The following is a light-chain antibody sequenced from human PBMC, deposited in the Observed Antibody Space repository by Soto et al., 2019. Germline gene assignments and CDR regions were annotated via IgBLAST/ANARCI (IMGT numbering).Light chain of an antibody. CDR3: QQYYSFPPT. J-gene: IGKJ4*01. V-gene: IGKV1D-8*01. Sequence: VIWMTQSPSLLSASTGDRVTISCRMSQGISCYLAWYQQKPGKAPDLLIYAASTLQSGVPSRFSGSGSGTDFTLTISCLQSEDFATYYCQQYYSFPPTFGGGTKVEIK. CDR1: QGISCY. CDR2: AAS.